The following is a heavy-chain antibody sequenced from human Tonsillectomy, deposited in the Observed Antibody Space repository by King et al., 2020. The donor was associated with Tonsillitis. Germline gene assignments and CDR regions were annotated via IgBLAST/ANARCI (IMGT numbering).Heavy chain of an antibody. J-gene: IGHJ5*02. CDR1: GFTFGSFA. CDR3: AEDPKGRYFDWLLGWFDP. Sequence: VQLVESGGDLVQPGGSLRLSCAASGFTFGSFAMNWVRQAPGKGLEWVSGISGSGGITDYADSVKGRFTIFRDNSKNTLYLQMNSLRADDTAVYYCAEDPKGRYFDWLLGWFDPWGQGTLVTVSS. CDR2: ISGSGGIT. V-gene: IGHV3-23*04. D-gene: IGHD3-9*01.